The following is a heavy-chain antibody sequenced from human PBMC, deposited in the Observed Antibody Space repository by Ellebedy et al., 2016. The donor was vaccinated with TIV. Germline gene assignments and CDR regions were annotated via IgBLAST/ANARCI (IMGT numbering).Heavy chain of an antibody. J-gene: IGHJ4*02. V-gene: IGHV3-23*01. Sequence: GGSLRLXXAASGFTFSSYAMSWVRQAPGKGLEWVSAISGSGGSTYYADSVKGRFTISRDNSKNTLYLQMNSLRAEDTAVYYCAKALPGRTIVVVVAATKVDYWGQGTLVTVSS. CDR1: GFTFSSYA. CDR2: ISGSGGST. D-gene: IGHD2-15*01. CDR3: AKALPGRTIVVVVAATKVDY.